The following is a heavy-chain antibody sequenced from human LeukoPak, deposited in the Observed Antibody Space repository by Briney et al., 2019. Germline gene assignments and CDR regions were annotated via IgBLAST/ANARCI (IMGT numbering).Heavy chain of an antibody. CDR1: GGSFSGYY. V-gene: IGHV4-59*01. J-gene: IGHJ4*02. Sequence: PSETLSLTCAVSGGSFSGYYWSWTRQPPGKALEWIGYIHHSGTTNYSPSLKSRVTISVDMSKNQFFLNLTSVTAADTAVYYCARGRLGATYWGQGTLVTVSS. D-gene: IGHD1-26*01. CDR2: IHHSGTT. CDR3: ARGRLGATY.